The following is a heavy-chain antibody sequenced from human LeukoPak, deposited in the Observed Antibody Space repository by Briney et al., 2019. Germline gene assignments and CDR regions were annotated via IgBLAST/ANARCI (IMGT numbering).Heavy chain of an antibody. CDR3: ARSTAADAEYYFDY. D-gene: IGHD6-13*01. Sequence: GGSLRLSCAASGFTFYDYGMSWVRQAPGKGLEWVSGINWNGGSTGYADSVKGRFTISRDNAKNSLYLQMNSLRAEDTALYYCARSTAADAEYYFDYWGQGTLVTVSS. CDR2: INWNGGST. J-gene: IGHJ4*02. V-gene: IGHV3-20*04. CDR1: GFTFYDYG.